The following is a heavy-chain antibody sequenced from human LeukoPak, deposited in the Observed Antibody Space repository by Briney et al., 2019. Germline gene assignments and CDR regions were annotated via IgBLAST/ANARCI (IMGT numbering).Heavy chain of an antibody. J-gene: IGHJ3*02. D-gene: IGHD2-2*01. CDR1: GFTFSSYS. Sequence: PGGSLRLSCAASGFTFSSYSMNWVRQAPGKGLEWVSSISSSSSYIYYADSVKGRFTISRDNAKNSLYLQMNSLRAEDTAVYYCAREGEYCSSTSCYAFDIWGQGTMVTVSS. V-gene: IGHV3-21*01. CDR3: AREGEYCSSTSCYAFDI. CDR2: ISSSSSYI.